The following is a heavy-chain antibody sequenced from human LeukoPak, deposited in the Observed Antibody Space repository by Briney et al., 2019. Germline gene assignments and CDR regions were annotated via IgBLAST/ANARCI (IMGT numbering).Heavy chain of an antibody. CDR1: GFTFSSYA. D-gene: IGHD3-10*01. J-gene: IGHJ4*02. Sequence: PGGSLRLSCAASGFTFSSYAMHWVRQAPGEGLEWVAVISYDGSNKYYADSVKGRFTISRDNSKNTLYLQMNSLRAEDTAVYYCARGAADYYGSGSYYFGYWGQGTLVTVSS. CDR3: ARGAADYYGSGSYYFGY. CDR2: ISYDGSNK. V-gene: IGHV3-30*04.